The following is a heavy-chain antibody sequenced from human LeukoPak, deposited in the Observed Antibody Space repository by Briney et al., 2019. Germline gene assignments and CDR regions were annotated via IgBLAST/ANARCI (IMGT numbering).Heavy chain of an antibody. Sequence: GGSLRLSCAASGFTFSSYGMHWVRQAPGKGLEWVAVISYDGSNKYYADSVKGRFTISRDNSKNTLYLQMNSLRAEDTAVYYCAKGRRVGRLIAADYWGQGTLVTVSS. J-gene: IGHJ4*02. D-gene: IGHD6-13*01. CDR3: AKGRRVGRLIAADY. CDR1: GFTFSSYG. CDR2: ISYDGSNK. V-gene: IGHV3-30*18.